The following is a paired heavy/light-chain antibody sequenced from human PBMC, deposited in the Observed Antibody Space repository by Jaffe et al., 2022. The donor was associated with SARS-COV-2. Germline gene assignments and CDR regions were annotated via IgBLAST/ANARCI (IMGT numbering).Heavy chain of an antibody. Sequence: QVQLQESGPGLVKPSETLSLTCNVSTSAVSSAHYWGWIRQPPGKGLEWVGTFYHIDSIYYNPSLKSRVTISVDTSKNQFSLKLTSVTAADTAVYYCVRVVTFPNWFDPWGQGTLVTVSS. V-gene: IGHV4-38-2*02. D-gene: IGHD2-21*01. CDR1: TSAVSSAHY. CDR2: FYHIDSI. J-gene: IGHJ5*02. CDR3: VRVVTFPNWFDP.
Light chain of an antibody. Sequence: QSALTQPPSASGSPGQSVTISCTGTGSDVGAYNYVSWYQHHPGKAPKLMICEVSKRPSGVPDRFSGSKSGNTASLTVSGLQSEDEADYYCSSYADSNIVLFGGGTKLTVL. CDR3: SSYADSNIVL. CDR1: GSDVGAYNY. V-gene: IGLV2-8*01. CDR2: EVS. J-gene: IGLJ2*01.